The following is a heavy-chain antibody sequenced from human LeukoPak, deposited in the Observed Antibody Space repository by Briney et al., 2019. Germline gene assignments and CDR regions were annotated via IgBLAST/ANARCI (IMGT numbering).Heavy chain of an antibody. Sequence: GESLKISCKGSGYSFTSYWIGWVRQMPGKGLEWMGIIYPGDSDTRYSPSFQGRFTISRDNSKNTLYLQMNSLRAEGTAVYYCARLPAYCSSTSCYYDYWGQGTLVTVSS. CDR3: ARLPAYCSSTSCYYDY. J-gene: IGHJ4*02. CDR2: IYPGDSDT. D-gene: IGHD2-2*01. V-gene: IGHV5-51*01. CDR1: GYSFTSYW.